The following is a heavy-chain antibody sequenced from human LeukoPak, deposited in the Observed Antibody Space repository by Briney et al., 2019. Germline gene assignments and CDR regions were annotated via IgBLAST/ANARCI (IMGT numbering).Heavy chain of an antibody. CDR2: VTDSGSNT. J-gene: IGHJ4*02. CDR1: RLPIADFA. CDR3: FGSWT. D-gene: IGHD3-10*01. V-gene: IGHV3-23*01. Sequence: GGSLRLSCVASRLPIADFAMHWVRQAPGKGLEWVSSVTDSGSNTYYADSVKGRFTISRDNSKDTLYVQMNSLRAEDTAVCYCFGSWTWGQGTLVTVSS.